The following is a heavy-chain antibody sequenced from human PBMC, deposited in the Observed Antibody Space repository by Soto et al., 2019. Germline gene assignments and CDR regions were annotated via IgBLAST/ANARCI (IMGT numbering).Heavy chain of an antibody. D-gene: IGHD3-3*01. V-gene: IGHV3-33*01. CDR2: IWYDGSNK. CDR1: GFTFSSYG. CDR3: ARGVRFLEWLLGYGMDV. Sequence: LRLSCAASGFTFSSYGMHWVRQAPGKGLEWVAVIWYDGSNKYYADSVKGRFTISRDNSKNTLYLQMNSLRAEDTAVYYCARGVRFLEWLLGYGMDVWGQGTTVTVSS. J-gene: IGHJ6*02.